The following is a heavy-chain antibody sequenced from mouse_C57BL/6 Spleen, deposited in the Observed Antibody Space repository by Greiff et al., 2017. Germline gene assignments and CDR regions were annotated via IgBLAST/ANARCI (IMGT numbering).Heavy chain of an antibody. Sequence: VQLVESGAELAKPGASVKLSCKASGYTFTSYWMHWVKQRPGQDLEWIGYINPSSGYTKYNQKFKDKATLTADKSSSTAYMQLSSLTYEDSAVYYCAAYYSNPAWFAYWGQGTLVTVSA. V-gene: IGHV1-7*01. CDR2: INPSSGYT. CDR3: AAYYSNPAWFAY. J-gene: IGHJ3*01. CDR1: GYTFTSYW. D-gene: IGHD2-5*01.